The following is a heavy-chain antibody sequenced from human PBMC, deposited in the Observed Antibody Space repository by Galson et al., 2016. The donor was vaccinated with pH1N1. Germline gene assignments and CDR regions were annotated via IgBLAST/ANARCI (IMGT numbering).Heavy chain of an antibody. J-gene: IGHJ4*02. CDR2: VYPGDSDT. V-gene: IGHV5-51*03. D-gene: IGHD3-10*01. CDR3: ARLRGGITVVREVYFDL. CDR1: GYSFTSYW. Sequence: QSGAEVKKPGESLKISCRGSGYSFTSYWIAWVRQKPGTGLEWMGIVYPGDSDTRYSPSFRGLFTFSADKSIGTAYLQWSSLEASDTAIYYCARLRGGITVVREVYFDLWGQGTLVTVSP.